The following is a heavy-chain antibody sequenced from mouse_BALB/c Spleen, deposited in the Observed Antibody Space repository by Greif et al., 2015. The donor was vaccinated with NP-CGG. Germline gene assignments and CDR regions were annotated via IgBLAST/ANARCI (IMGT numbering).Heavy chain of an antibody. Sequence: EVKLMESGAELVKPGASVKLSCTASGFNIKDTYMHWVKQRPEQGLEWIGRIDPANGNTKYDPKFQGKATITADTSSNTAYLQLSSLTSEDTAVYYCARSGDRDFAYWGQGTLVTVSA. V-gene: IGHV14-3*02. D-gene: IGHD3-3*01. CDR3: ARSGDRDFAY. CDR2: IDPANGNT. CDR1: GFNIKDTY. J-gene: IGHJ3*01.